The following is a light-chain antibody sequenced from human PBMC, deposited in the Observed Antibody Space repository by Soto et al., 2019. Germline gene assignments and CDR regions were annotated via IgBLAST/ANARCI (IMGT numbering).Light chain of an antibody. J-gene: IGKJ1*01. Sequence: DIPMTQSPSSLSASVGDRVTITCRASQDISNYLAWYQQKPGKVPKLLIYAASTLQSGVPSRFSGSGSGTEFTLTISSLQSEDFAVYYCQHYQNLWAFGQGTKVEIK. CDR1: QDISNY. V-gene: IGKV1-27*01. CDR3: QHYQNLWA. CDR2: AAS.